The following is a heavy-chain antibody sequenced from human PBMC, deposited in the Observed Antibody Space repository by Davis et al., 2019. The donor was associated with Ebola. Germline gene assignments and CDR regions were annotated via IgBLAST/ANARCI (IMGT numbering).Heavy chain of an antibody. D-gene: IGHD1-26*01. CDR2: IYYSGST. CDR1: GGSISSSSYY. J-gene: IGHJ5*02. CDR3: ARVGGGSYYESGNWFDP. Sequence: MPSETLSLTCTVSGGSISSSSYYWGWIRQPPGKGLEWIGSIYYSGSTYYNPSLKSRVTISVDTSKNQFSLKLSSVTAADTAVYYCARVGGGSYYESGNWFDPWGQGTLVTVSS. V-gene: IGHV4-39*07.